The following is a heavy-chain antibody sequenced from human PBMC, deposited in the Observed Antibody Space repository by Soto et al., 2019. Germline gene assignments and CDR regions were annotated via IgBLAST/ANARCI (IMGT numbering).Heavy chain of an antibody. V-gene: IGHV3-23*01. Sequence: GGSLRLSCAASGCTFSSYAMSWVRQAPGKGLEWVSAISGSGGSTYYADSVKGRFTISRDNSKNTLYLQMNSLRAEDTAVYYCAKERYCTNGVCSHFDYWGQGTLVTVSS. D-gene: IGHD2-8*01. CDR1: GCTFSSYA. CDR2: ISGSGGST. CDR3: AKERYCTNGVCSHFDY. J-gene: IGHJ4*02.